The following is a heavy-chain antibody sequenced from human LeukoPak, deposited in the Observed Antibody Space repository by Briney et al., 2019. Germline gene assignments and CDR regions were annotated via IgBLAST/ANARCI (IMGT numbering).Heavy chain of an antibody. V-gene: IGHV4-38-2*02. CDR1: GHSISSGYY. J-gene: IGHJ4*02. D-gene: IGHD3-10*01. CDR2: IYHSGST. Sequence: SETLSLTCTVSGHSISSGYYWAWIRQPPGKGLEWIGSIYHSGSTYYNPSLKSRVTISIDTSKNQFSLKLSSVTAADTALYYCAKHYMGSSYNHGLDCWGQGTLVTVSS. CDR3: AKHYMGSSYNHGLDC.